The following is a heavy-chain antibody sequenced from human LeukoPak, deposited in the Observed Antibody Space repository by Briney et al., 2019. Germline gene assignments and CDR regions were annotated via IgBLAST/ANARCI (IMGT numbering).Heavy chain of an antibody. V-gene: IGHV4-61*02. D-gene: IGHD6-13*01. CDR1: GGSISSGSYY. CDR3: ASGGGSSWYGAFDI. CDR2: IYTSGST. Sequence: SETLSLTCTVSGGSISSGSYYWSWVRQPAGKGLEWIGRIYTSGSTNYNPSLKSRVTISVDTSKNQFSLKLSSVTAADTAVYYCASGGGSSWYGAFDIWGQGTMVTVSS. J-gene: IGHJ3*02.